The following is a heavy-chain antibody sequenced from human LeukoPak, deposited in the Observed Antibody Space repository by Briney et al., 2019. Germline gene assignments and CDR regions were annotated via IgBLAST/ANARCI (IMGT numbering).Heavy chain of an antibody. Sequence: GGSLKISCKGSGYSFTNYWIGWVRQMPGKGLEWMGIIYPGDSDTRYSPSFQGQVTISADKSIFTAYLQWSSLKASDTAMYYCARAMVHYYDSSGYYGDYWGQGTLVTVSS. CDR2: IYPGDSDT. D-gene: IGHD3-22*01. J-gene: IGHJ4*02. CDR3: ARAMVHYYDSSGYYGDY. V-gene: IGHV5-51*01. CDR1: GYSFTNYW.